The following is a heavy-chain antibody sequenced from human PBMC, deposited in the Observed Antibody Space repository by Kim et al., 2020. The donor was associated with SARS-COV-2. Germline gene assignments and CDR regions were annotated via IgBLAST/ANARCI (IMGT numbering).Heavy chain of an antibody. J-gene: IGHJ6*02. D-gene: IGHD2-2*01. Sequence: GGSLRLSCAASGFTFSSYSMNWVRQAPGKGLEWVSYISSSSSTIYYADSVKGRFTISRDNAKNSLYLQMNSLRDEDTAVYYCARDCSSTSCQYYYGMDVWGQGTTVTVSS. CDR2: ISSSSSTI. CDR1: GFTFSSYS. CDR3: ARDCSSTSCQYYYGMDV. V-gene: IGHV3-48*02.